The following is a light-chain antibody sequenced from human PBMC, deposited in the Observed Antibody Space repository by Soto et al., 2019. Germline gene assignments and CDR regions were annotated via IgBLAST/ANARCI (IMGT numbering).Light chain of an antibody. Sequence: EVVMTQSPATLSASPGERATLSCWASETVATNLAWYQQKPGQAPRLLISGASTRAAGISDRFRGSGSGTEFTLTISSLRSEDYGIYYCQQSFEWPPMTFGQGTKVEI. CDR1: ETVATN. J-gene: IGKJ1*01. CDR3: QQSFEWPPMT. V-gene: IGKV3-15*01. CDR2: GAS.